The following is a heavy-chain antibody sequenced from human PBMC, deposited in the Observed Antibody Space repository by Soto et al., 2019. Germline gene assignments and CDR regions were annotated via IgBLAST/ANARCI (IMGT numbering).Heavy chain of an antibody. CDR2: IWYDVSNK. CDR3: ARDCAGYSSGWYQRGGFDY. J-gene: IGHJ4*02. CDR1: GFTFSSYG. D-gene: IGHD6-19*01. V-gene: IGHV3-33*01. Sequence: QVQLVESGGGVVQPGRSLRLSCAASGFTFSSYGMHWVRQAPGKGLEGVAVIWYDVSNKYYADSVKGRFTISRDNSKNTLYLQMNSLRAEEKDVYYCARDCAGYSSGWYQRGGFDYWGQGTLVTVSS.